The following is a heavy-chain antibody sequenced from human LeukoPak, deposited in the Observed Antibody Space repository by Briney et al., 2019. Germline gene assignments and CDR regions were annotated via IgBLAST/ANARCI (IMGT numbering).Heavy chain of an antibody. CDR1: GFTFSSYS. CDR2: ISSSSSYI. D-gene: IGHD2-15*01. V-gene: IGHV3-21*01. CDR3: ARGYCSGGSCLDY. Sequence: GGSLRLSCAASGFTFSSYSMNWVRQAPGKGLEWVSSISSSSSYIYYADSVKGRFTISRDNAKNSLYLQINSLRAEDTAVYYCARGYCSGGSCLDYWGQGTLVTVSS. J-gene: IGHJ4*02.